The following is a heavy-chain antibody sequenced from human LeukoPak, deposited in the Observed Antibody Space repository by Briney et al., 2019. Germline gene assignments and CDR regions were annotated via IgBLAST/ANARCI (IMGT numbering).Heavy chain of an antibody. Sequence: ASVKVSCKASGYTFTGYYMHWVRQAPGQGLEWMGWINPNSGGTNYAQKFQGWVTMTRDTSISTAYMELSRLRSDDTAVYYRARDLGYCSGGSCYWGYYFDYWGQGTLVTVSS. CDR1: GYTFTGYY. V-gene: IGHV1-2*04. CDR3: ARDLGYCSGGSCYWGYYFDY. D-gene: IGHD2-15*01. J-gene: IGHJ4*02. CDR2: INPNSGGT.